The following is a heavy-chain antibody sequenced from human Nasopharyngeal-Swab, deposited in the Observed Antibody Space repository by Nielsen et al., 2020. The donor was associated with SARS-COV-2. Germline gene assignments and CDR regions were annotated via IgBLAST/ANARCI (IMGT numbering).Heavy chain of an antibody. CDR1: GYTFTSYY. Sequence: ASVKVSCKASGYTFTSYYMHWVRQAPGQGLEWMGIINPSGGSTSYAQKFQGRVTMTRDTSTNTVYMELSSLRSEDTAVYYCARGYVGSARKDAFDIWGQGTMVTVSS. CDR3: ARGYVGSARKDAFDI. J-gene: IGHJ3*02. D-gene: IGHD4-23*01. V-gene: IGHV1-46*01. CDR2: INPSGGST.